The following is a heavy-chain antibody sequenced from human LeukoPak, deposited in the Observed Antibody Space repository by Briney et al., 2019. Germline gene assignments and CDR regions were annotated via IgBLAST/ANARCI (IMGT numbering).Heavy chain of an antibody. CDR2: IRYDGSNK. Sequence: PGGSLRLSCAASGFSFSSYGLHWVRPAPGKGLEWVAYIRYDGSNKYYADSVKGRFTISRDNSKNTVYLEMNSLRDEDTAVYYCARGRDLRTYYILYWGQRTLVTVSS. D-gene: IGHD3-10*01. CDR1: GFSFSSYG. CDR3: ARGRDLRTYYILY. V-gene: IGHV3-30*02. J-gene: IGHJ4*02.